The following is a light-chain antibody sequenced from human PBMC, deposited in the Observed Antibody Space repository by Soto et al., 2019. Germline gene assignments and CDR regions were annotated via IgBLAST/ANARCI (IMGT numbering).Light chain of an antibody. V-gene: IGLV1-40*01. CDR3: QSYDSSLSGPVL. Sequence: QSVLTRPPSVSGAPGQRVTISCTGSNSNIGAGYDVNWYQHLPGTAPKLLIYGDTIRPSGVPDRFSGSKSATSASLAIAGLQVEDEGDYYCQSYDSSLSGPVLFGGGTKVTVL. CDR1: NSNIGAGYD. CDR2: GDT. J-gene: IGLJ2*01.